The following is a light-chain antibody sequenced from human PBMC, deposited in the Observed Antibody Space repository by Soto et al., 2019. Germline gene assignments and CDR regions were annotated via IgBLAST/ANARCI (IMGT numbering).Light chain of an antibody. CDR3: QQYKNWPPLT. J-gene: IGKJ4*01. CDR2: GAS. Sequence: EIVLTQSPPSLSLSPGERATLSCRASQSVGSNLAWYQQKPGQPPRLLIYGASTRTTGIPARFSGRGSGTEFTLTISSLQSEDSAVYYCQQYKNWPPLTFGGGTKVDIK. V-gene: IGKV3-15*01. CDR1: QSVGSN.